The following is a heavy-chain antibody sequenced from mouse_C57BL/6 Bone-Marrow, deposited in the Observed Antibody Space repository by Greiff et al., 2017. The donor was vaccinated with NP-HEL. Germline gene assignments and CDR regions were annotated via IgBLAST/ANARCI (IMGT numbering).Heavy chain of an antibody. J-gene: IGHJ2*01. Sequence: DVQLQESGAELVRPGASVKLSCTASGFNIKDDYMHWVKQRPEQGLEWIGWIDPENGDTEYASKFQGKATITADTSSNTAYLQLSSLTSEDTAVYYCTTAQATHWGQGTTLTVSS. CDR1: GFNIKDDY. V-gene: IGHV14-4*01. CDR2: IDPENGDT. D-gene: IGHD3-2*02. CDR3: TTAQATH.